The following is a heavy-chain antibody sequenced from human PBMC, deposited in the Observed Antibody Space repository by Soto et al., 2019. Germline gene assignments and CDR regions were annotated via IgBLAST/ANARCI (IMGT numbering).Heavy chain of an antibody. J-gene: IGHJ4*01. Sequence: EVQLVESGGGLVQPGGSLRLSCAASGFTFSDHYMDWVRQAPGKGLEWVGRTRNKANSYNTEYAAHVKGRFTISRDDSEKSLYMKMISLNTEATAVYYCASSLGYCCSGGSLQYNFDYWCHGTKITVYS. CDR2: TRNKANSYNT. D-gene: IGHD2-2*01. CDR1: GFTFSDHY. V-gene: IGHV3-72*01. CDR3: ASSLGYCCSGGSLQYNFDY.